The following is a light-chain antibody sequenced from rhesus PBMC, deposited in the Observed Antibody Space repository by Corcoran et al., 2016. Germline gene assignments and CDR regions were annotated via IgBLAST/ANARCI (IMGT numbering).Light chain of an antibody. CDR2: DES. Sequence: DIQLTQSPSSLSASVGDRVTITCRASQGISSYLAWYQQKPGKAPKLMIYDESNLKSGVPSRFIGSGSGTDFTLPISSLQPEDFAVYYCQQRNSYPLTFGGGTKVEIK. CDR1: QGISSY. J-gene: IGKJ4*01. V-gene: IGKV1-38*01. CDR3: QQRNSYPLT.